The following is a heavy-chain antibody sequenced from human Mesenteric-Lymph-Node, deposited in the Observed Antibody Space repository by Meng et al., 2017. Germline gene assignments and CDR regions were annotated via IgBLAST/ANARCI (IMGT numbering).Heavy chain of an antibody. V-gene: IGHV3-33*06. Sequence: GESLKISCEASGFTVSDFGFHWVRQAPGKGLEWVAVIWYDGSKKYYADSVKGRFTISRADSKNTLYLQMNSLRAEDTAVYWCAKDRVSFDGDYALDSWGQGTMVTVSS. J-gene: IGHJ3*02. CDR3: AKDRVSFDGDYALDS. CDR1: GFTVSDFG. CDR2: IWYDGSKK. D-gene: IGHD5-24*01.